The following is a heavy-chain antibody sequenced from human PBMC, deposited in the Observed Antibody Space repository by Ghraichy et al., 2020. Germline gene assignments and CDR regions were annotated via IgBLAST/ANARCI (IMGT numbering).Heavy chain of an antibody. V-gene: IGHV3-7*03. CDR2: IKQDGSGQ. J-gene: IGHJ5*02. Sequence: MRWVRQAGGKGREGGANIKQDGSGQYYVDSVKGRFTISRDNAKNSLYLQMNSLRAEDTAVYYCARETYSSSWQDFDPWGQGTLVTVSS. CDR3: ARETYSSSWQDFDP. D-gene: IGHD6-13*01.